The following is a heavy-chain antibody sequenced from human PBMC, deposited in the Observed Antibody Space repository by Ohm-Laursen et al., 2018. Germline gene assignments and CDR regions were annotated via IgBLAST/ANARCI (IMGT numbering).Heavy chain of an antibody. D-gene: IGHD3-3*01. J-gene: IGHJ6*02. CDR3: ARGGYYDFWSGYWHYYYGMDV. CDR1: GGSISSYY. V-gene: IGHV4-59*01. Sequence: GTLSLTCSVSGGSISSYYWSWIRQPPGKGLEWIGYIYYSGSTNYNPSLKSRVTISVDTSKNQFSLKLGSVTAADTAVYYCARGGYYDFWSGYWHYYYGMDVWGQGTTVTVSS. CDR2: IYYSGST.